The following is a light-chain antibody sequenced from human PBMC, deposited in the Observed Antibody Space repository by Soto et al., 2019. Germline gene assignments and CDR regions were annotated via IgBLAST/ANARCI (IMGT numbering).Light chain of an antibody. J-gene: IGKJ4*01. CDR3: QQYDNLPLT. CDR2: DAS. V-gene: IGKV1-33*01. Sequence: DIPRTQSPCSLSASVGDRVTITCQASQDISNYLNWYQQKPGKAPKLLIYDASNLETGVPSRFSGSGSGTDFTFTISSLQPEDIATYYCQQYDNLPLTFGGGTKVDIK. CDR1: QDISNY.